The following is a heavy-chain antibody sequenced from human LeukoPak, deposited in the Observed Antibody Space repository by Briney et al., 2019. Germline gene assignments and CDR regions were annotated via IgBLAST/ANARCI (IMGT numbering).Heavy chain of an antibody. V-gene: IGHV4-59*01. CDR3: ARTRXTDXFDI. J-gene: IGHJ3*02. CDR2: IYYSGST. D-gene: IGHD4-17*01. CDR1: GGSISSYY. Sequence: ASETLSLTCTVSGGSISSYYWSWIRQPPGKGLEWIGYIYYSGSTNYNPSLKSRVTISVDTSKNQFSLKLSSVTAADTAVYYCARTRXTDXFDIWGQGTMVTVSS.